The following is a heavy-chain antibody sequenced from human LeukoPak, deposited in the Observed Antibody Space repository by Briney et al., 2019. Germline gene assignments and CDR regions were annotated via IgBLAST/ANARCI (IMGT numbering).Heavy chain of an antibody. CDR3: AREVWNASLYFDY. J-gene: IGHJ4*02. CDR2: ISSSSSYI. CDR1: GFTFSSYS. V-gene: IGHV3-21*01. Sequence: PGGSLRLSCAASGFTFSSYSMKWVRQAPGKGLEWVSSISSSSSYIYYADSVKGRFTISRDNAKNSLYLQMNSLRAEDTAVYYCAREVWNASLYFDYWGQGTLVTVSS. D-gene: IGHD1-1*01.